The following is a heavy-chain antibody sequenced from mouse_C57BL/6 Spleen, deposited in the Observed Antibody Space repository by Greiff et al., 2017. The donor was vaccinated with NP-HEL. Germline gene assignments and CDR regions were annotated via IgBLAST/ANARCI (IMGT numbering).Heavy chain of an antibody. CDR3: TRAQLDYFDY. J-gene: IGHJ2*01. CDR1: GFTFSSYA. CDR2: ISSGGDYI. Sequence: EVQGVESGEGLVKPGGSLKLSCAASGFTFSSYAMSWVRQTPEKRLEWVAYISSGGDYIYYADTVKGRFTIARDNARNTLYLQMRSLKSADTAMYYCTRAQLDYFDYWGQGTTLTVSS. V-gene: IGHV5-9-1*02. D-gene: IGHD4-1*02.